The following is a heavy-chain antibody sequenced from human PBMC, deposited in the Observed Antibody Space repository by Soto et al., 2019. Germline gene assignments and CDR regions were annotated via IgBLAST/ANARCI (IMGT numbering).Heavy chain of an antibody. CDR1: GFTFSSYW. Sequence: GGSLRLSCAASGFTFSSYWMSWVRQAPGKGLEWVANIKQDGSEKYYVDSVKGRFTISRDNAKNSLYLQMNSLRAEDTAVYYCARDEGYCSSTSCPSFDYWGQGTLVTVSS. D-gene: IGHD2-2*01. CDR2: IKQDGSEK. J-gene: IGHJ4*02. V-gene: IGHV3-7*01. CDR3: ARDEGYCSSTSCPSFDY.